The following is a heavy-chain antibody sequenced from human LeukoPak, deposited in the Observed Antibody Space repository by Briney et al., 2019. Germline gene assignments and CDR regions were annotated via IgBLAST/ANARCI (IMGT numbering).Heavy chain of an antibody. CDR1: GYTFTTYD. J-gene: IGHJ1*01. CDR2: NNPNSGGT. Sequence: ASVKVSCKASGYTFTTYDINWVRQAPGQGLEWMGWNNPNSGGTNYAQKFQGRVTMTRDTSSTTAYMELSRLRSDDTAVYYCARLVVISTTSEYFQEWGQGTLVIVSS. V-gene: IGHV1-2*02. D-gene: IGHD3-22*01. CDR3: ARLVVISTTSEYFQE.